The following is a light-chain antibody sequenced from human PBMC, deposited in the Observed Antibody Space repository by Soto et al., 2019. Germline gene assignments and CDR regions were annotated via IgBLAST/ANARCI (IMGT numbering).Light chain of an antibody. CDR1: QGIGST. CDR2: DPS. J-gene: IGKJ4*01. V-gene: IGKV3-15*01. CDR3: QHYKSWPLS. Sequence: IVMTQSPATLSVSPGERATLSCRASQGIGSTLAWYQQKPGQTPRLLIYDPSTRATGIPARFSGIGSGTEFTLIISSLQTDDFGVYYCQHYKSWPLSFGGGTKVEI.